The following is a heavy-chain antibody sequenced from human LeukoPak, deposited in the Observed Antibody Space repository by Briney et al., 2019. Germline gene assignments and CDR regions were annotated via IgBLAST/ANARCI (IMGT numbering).Heavy chain of an antibody. V-gene: IGHV3-30*18. CDR2: ISYDGSNK. D-gene: IGHD6-13*01. CDR1: GFTFSSYG. CDR3: AKLLGGSSLTGARGGARENIDY. Sequence: GGSLRLSCAASGFTFSSYGMHWVRQAPGKGLEWVAVISYDGSNKYYADSVKGRFTISRDNSKNTLYLQMNSLRAEDTAVYYCAKLLGGSSLTGARGGARENIDYWGQGTLVTVSS. J-gene: IGHJ4*02.